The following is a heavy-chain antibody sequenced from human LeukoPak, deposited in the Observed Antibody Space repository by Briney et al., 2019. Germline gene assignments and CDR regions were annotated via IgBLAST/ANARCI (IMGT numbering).Heavy chain of an antibody. Sequence: PGGSLRLSCAASGFTFSSYAMSWVRQAPGEGLEWVSAISGSGGSTYYADSVKGRFTISRDNSKNTLYLQMNSLRAEDTAVYYCAKATLIFPVSDYWGQGTLVTVSS. D-gene: IGHD2-8*01. CDR1: GFTFSSYA. CDR3: AKATLIFPVSDY. J-gene: IGHJ4*02. CDR2: ISGSGGST. V-gene: IGHV3-23*01.